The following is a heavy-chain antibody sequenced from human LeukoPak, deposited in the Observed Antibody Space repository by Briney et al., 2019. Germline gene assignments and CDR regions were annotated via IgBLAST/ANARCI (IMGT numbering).Heavy chain of an antibody. D-gene: IGHD6-13*01. V-gene: IGHV1-2*02. CDR3: ARVKTRRYSSSLDFDY. Sequence: ASVKVSCKASGYTFTGYYMHWVRQAPGQGLEWMGWINPNSGGTNYAQKFQGRVTMTRDTSISTAYMELSRLRSDDTAVYYCARVKTRRYSSSLDFDYWGQGTLVTVSS. CDR2: INPNSGGT. CDR1: GYTFTGYY. J-gene: IGHJ4*02.